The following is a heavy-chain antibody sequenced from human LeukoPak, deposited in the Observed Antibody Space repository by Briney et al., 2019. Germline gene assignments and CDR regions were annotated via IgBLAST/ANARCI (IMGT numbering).Heavy chain of an antibody. CDR1: GFTFNSYS. D-gene: IGHD2-8*01. V-gene: IGHV3-21*01. CDR2: ISSSSSYL. CDR3: AKDRCSNGIGCYYYYMDV. J-gene: IGHJ6*03. Sequence: PGGSLRLSCAASGFTFNSYSMNWVRQAPGKGLEWVSSISSSSSYLYYADSVKGRFTISRDNAKNSLYLQMNSLRAGDTAVYYCAKDRCSNGIGCYYYYMDVWGKGTTVTISS.